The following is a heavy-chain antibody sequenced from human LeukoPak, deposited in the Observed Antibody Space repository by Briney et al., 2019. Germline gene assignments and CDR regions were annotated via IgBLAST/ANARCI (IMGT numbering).Heavy chain of an antibody. CDR2: IIPIFGTA. D-gene: IGHD3-22*01. CDR3: ARGVRYYYDSSGYYYSYYFDY. J-gene: IGHJ4*02. CDR1: GGTFSSYA. Sequence: SVKVSCKASGGTFSSYAISWVRQAPGQGLEWMGGIIPIFGTANYAQKFQGRVTITTDESTSTAYMELSSLRSEDTAVYYCARGVRYYYDSSGYYYSYYFDYWGQGTLVIVSS. V-gene: IGHV1-69*05.